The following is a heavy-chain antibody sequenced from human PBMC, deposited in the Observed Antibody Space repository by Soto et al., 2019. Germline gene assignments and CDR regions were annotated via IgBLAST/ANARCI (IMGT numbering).Heavy chain of an antibody. V-gene: IGHV4-34*01. CDR3: ARHGPYDYGGPSRFDY. J-gene: IGHJ4*02. CDR2: INHSGST. D-gene: IGHD4-17*01. Sequence: SETLSLTCAVHGGSFSGYIWTWIRQPPGKGLQWIGQINHSGSTYYNPSLRSRVSISVYTSNDQFSLELSSVTAADTAVYYCARHGPYDYGGPSRFDYWGQGTLVTVSS. CDR1: GGSFSGYI.